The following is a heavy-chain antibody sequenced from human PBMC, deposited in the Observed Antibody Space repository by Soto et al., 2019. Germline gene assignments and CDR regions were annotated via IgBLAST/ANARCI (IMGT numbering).Heavy chain of an antibody. Sequence: SETLSLTCAVSGGSISSGGYSWSWIRQPPGKGLEWIGYIYHSGSTYYNPSLKSRVTISVDKSKNQFSLKLSSVTAADTAVYYCARGQYCSGGSCYSGSWFDPWGQGTLVTVSS. V-gene: IGHV4-30-2*01. CDR3: ARGQYCSGGSCYSGSWFDP. CDR2: IYHSGST. J-gene: IGHJ5*02. CDR1: GGSISSGGYS. D-gene: IGHD2-15*01.